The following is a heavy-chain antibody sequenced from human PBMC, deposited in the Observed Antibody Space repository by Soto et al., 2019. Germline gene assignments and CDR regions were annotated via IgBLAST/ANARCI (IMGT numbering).Heavy chain of an antibody. Sequence: QVQLVQSGAEVKKPGSSVKVSCKASGGTFSSYTISWVRQAPGQGLEWMGRIIPILGVANYAKKFQGRATIPADKSTITAYMELSSLRSEDTAVYYCASRHAYGDYDYWGQGTLVTVSS. D-gene: IGHD4-17*01. CDR1: GGTFSSYT. CDR3: ASRHAYGDYDY. J-gene: IGHJ4*02. V-gene: IGHV1-69*02. CDR2: IIPILGVA.